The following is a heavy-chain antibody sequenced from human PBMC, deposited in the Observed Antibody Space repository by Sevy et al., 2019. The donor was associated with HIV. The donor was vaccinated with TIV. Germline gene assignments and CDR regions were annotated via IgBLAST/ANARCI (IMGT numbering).Heavy chain of an antibody. CDR2: IKQDAGQK. D-gene: IGHD1-7*01. CDR3: ARDDGNCYFHY. J-gene: IGHJ4*02. V-gene: IGHV3-7*01. Sequence: GGSLRLSCAASGFTFSKYWMGWVRQAPGKGLEWVANIKQDAGQKYYVDSVKGRFTISRDNAKNPLYLQMNSLRAEDTAVYFCARDDGNCYFHYWGQGTLVTVSS. CDR1: GFTFSKYW.